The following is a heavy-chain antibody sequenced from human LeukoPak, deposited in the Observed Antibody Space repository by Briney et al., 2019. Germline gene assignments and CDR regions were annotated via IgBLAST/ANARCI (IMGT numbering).Heavy chain of an antibody. CDR2: ISGSGGST. Sequence: GGSLRLSCAASGFTFSSFGMSWVRQAPGKGLEWVSAISGSGGSTYYADSVKGRFTISRDNSKNTLYLQMNSLRAEDTAVYYCAKDHIAVAAVFDYWGQGTLVTVSS. CDR3: AKDHIAVAAVFDY. CDR1: GFTFSSFG. J-gene: IGHJ4*02. V-gene: IGHV3-23*01. D-gene: IGHD6-19*01.